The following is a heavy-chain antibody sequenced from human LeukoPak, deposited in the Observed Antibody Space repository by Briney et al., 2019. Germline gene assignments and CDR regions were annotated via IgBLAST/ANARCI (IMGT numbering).Heavy chain of an antibody. V-gene: IGHV3-33*01. CDR3: ATEHSRGYFDY. CDR2: IWYDGSNK. CDR1: GFTFSSYG. Sequence: GGSLRLSCAASGFTFSSYGMHWVRQAPGKGLEWVAVIWYDGSNKYYADSVKGRFTISRDNSKNTLYLQVNSLRAEDTAVYYCATEHSRGYFDYWGQGTLVTVSS. D-gene: IGHD1-14*01. J-gene: IGHJ4*02.